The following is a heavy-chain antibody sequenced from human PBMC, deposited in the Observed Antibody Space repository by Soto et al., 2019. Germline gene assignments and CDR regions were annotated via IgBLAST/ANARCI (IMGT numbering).Heavy chain of an antibody. V-gene: IGHV3-21*01. D-gene: IGHD3-22*01. CDR1: GFTFSSYS. CDR2: ISSSSSYI. Sequence: GGSLRLSCAASGFTFSSYSMNWVRQAPGKGLEWVSSISSSSSYIYYADSVKGRFTISRDNAKNSLYLQMNSLRAEDTAVYYCARTPYYYDSSGPSDYWGQGTLVTVSS. J-gene: IGHJ4*02. CDR3: ARTPYYYDSSGPSDY.